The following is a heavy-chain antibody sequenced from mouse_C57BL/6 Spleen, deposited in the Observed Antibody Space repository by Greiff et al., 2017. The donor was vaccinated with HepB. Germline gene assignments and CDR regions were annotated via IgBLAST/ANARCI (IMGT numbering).Heavy chain of an antibody. D-gene: IGHD1-1*02. CDR2: IYPRSGNT. CDR1: GYTFTSYG. J-gene: IGHJ2*01. Sequence: VQLQQSGAELARPGASVKLSCKASGYTFTSYGISWVKQRTGQGLEWIGEIYPRSGNTYYNEKFKGKATLTADKSSSKAYMELRSLTSEDSAVYFCARRVESFDYWGQGTTRTVSS. V-gene: IGHV1-81*01. CDR3: ARRVESFDY.